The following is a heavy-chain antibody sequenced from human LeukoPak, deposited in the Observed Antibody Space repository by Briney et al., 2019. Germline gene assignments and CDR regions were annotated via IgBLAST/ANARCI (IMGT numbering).Heavy chain of an antibody. CDR1: GYTFTSYD. CDR3: ARLHTYYYDSSGYYLTETHDY. J-gene: IGHJ4*02. CDR2: MNPNSGST. V-gene: IGHV1-8*01. D-gene: IGHD3-22*01. Sequence: AASVKVSCKASGYTFTSYDINWVRQATGQGLEWMGWMNPNSGSTGYAQKFQGRVTMTRDTSISTAYMELSRLRSDDTAVYYCARLHTYYYDSSGYYLTETHDYWGQGTLVTVSS.